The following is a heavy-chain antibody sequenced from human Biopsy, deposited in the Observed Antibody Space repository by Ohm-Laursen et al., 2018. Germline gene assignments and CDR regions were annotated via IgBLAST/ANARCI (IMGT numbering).Heavy chain of an antibody. J-gene: IGHJ1*01. CDR3: ATKLTGYFHH. V-gene: IGHV1-69*06. CDR2: NIPILGTG. D-gene: IGHD3-9*01. CDR1: GGTFSNYG. Sequence: SVKVSCKAPGGTFSNYGVNWVRQAPGQGLEWLGGNIPILGTGNYAQKFQDRVAVTADTSASTATMELRSLRSDDTAVYYCATKLTGYFHHWGQGTLVIVSS.